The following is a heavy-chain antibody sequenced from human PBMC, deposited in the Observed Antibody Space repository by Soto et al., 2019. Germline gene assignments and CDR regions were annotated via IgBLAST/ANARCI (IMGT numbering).Heavy chain of an antibody. CDR2: ISAYNGNT. J-gene: IGHJ5*02. CDR3: ARVAILVPAAMLVGSNWFDP. Sequence: ASVKVSCKASGYTFTSYGISWVRQAPGQGLEWMGWISAYNGNTNYAQKLQGRVTMTTDTSTSTAYMELRSLRSDDTAVYYCARVAILVPAAMLVGSNWFDPWGQGTLVTVSS. CDR1: GYTFTSYG. V-gene: IGHV1-18*01. D-gene: IGHD2-2*01.